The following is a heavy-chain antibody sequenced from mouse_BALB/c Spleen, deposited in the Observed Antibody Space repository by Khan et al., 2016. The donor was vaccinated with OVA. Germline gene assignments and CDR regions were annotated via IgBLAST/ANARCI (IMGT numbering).Heavy chain of an antibody. J-gene: IGHJ3*01. V-gene: IGHV1S137*01. Sequence: QVQLQQSGAELVRPGVSVKISCKASGYTFTDYAMHWVKQRHAKSLGWIGVISTNYGDADYNQKFQGKASMTVDRSSSTVYMELARVTSEDSAIYYWVRGGKFAYWGQGTLVPVSA. D-gene: IGHD1-1*02. CDR2: ISTNYGDA. CDR1: GYTFTDYA. CDR3: VRGGKFAY.